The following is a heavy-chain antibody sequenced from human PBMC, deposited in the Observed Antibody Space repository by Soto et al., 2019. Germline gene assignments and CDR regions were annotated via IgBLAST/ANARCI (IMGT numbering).Heavy chain of an antibody. CDR3: AKADGEQWLVPHLDN. CDR2: ISCCGGST. Sequence: EVQLLESGGGLVQPGGSLRLSCVASGFNFKKFAMAWVRQAPGEGLEWVSGISCCGGSTSYADSVKGRFSIARDDSKNTMSLQMNSLRVEDTAKYYCAKADGEQWLVPHLDNWGQGTLVTVS. CDR1: GFNFKKFA. D-gene: IGHD6-19*01. V-gene: IGHV3-23*01. J-gene: IGHJ4*02.